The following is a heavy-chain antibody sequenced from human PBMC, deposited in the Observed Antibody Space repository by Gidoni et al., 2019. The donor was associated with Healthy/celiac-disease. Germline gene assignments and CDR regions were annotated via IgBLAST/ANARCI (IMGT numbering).Heavy chain of an antibody. J-gene: IGHJ4*02. D-gene: IGHD3-22*01. CDR1: GGPISSSSYY. CDR2: IYYSGST. V-gene: IGHV4-39*01. Sequence: QLQLQESGPGLVKPSETLSLTCTVSGGPISSSSYYWGWIRQPPGKGLEWIGSIYYSGSTYYNPSLKSRVTISVDTSKNQFSLKLSSVTAADTAVYYCARHEYGYDSSGAPFDYWGQGTLVTVSS. CDR3: ARHEYGYDSSGAPFDY.